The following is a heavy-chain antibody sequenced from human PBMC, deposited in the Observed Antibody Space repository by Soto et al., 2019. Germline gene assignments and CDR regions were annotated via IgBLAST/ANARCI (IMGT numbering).Heavy chain of an antibody. J-gene: IGHJ3*02. V-gene: IGHV3-73*01. CDR2: IRSRVNSYAT. CDR1: GFTFSGSA. Sequence: GGSLRLSCAASGFTFSGSAMHWVRQASGKGLEWVGRIRSRVNSYATAYAASVKGRFTISRDDSKNTAYLQMNSLKTEDTAVYYCTRHDHLESQWVLESLDAFDIWGQGTMVTVSS. CDR3: TRHDHLESQWVLESLDAFDI. D-gene: IGHD2-8*01.